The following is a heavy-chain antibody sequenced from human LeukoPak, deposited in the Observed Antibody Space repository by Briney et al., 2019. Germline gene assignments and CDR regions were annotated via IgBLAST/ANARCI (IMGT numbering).Heavy chain of an antibody. J-gene: IGHJ5*01. Sequence: GGSLRLSCAASGFTFSSYAMSWVRQAPGKGLEWVSTIGGSGDNTYYADSVKGRFTIPRDNSKNTLYLRMNSLRAEDTAVYYCAKSINYWFDSWGQGTLDTVSS. CDR2: IGGSGDNT. V-gene: IGHV3-23*01. CDR3: AKSINYWFDS. CDR1: GFTFSSYA. D-gene: IGHD1-1*01.